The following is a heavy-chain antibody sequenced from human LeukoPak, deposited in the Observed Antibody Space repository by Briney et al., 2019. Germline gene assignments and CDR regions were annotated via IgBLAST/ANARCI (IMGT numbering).Heavy chain of an antibody. CDR3: ARDVKSRRRQWFGELSVYYYYYMDV. Sequence: SETLSLTCTVSGGSISSDYWSWIRQPAGKGLEWIGRIYTTGSTNYSSPLKSRVTMSVDTSKNQFSLKLSSVTAADTAVYYCARDVKSRRRQWFGELSVYYYYYMDVWGKGTTVTISS. CDR2: IYTTGST. D-gene: IGHD3-10*01. J-gene: IGHJ6*03. V-gene: IGHV4-4*07. CDR1: GGSISSDY.